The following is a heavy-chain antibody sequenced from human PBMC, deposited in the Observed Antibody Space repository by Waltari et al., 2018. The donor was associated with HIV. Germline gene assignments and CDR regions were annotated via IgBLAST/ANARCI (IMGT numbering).Heavy chain of an antibody. Sequence: QVQLQESGPGLVKPSETLPLTCAVSGGSISSYYWSWTRQPAGKGLEWIGRIYTSGSTNYNPSLKSRVTMSVDTSKNQFSLKLSSVTAADTAVYYCAPSGYGGNSGRLDYWGQGTLVTVSS. CDR3: APSGYGGNSGRLDY. J-gene: IGHJ4*02. CDR2: IYTSGST. V-gene: IGHV4-4*07. D-gene: IGHD4-17*01. CDR1: GGSISSYY.